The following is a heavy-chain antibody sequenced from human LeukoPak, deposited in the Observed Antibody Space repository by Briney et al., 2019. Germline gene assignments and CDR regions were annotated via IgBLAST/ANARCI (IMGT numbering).Heavy chain of an antibody. CDR3: ARVRGILGAFDI. Sequence: QPGGSLRLSCAASGFIFSSYWMSWVRQAPGKGLEWVANIKQDGSEKYYVDSVKGRFTISRDNAKNSLYVQMNSLRAEDTAVYHCARVRGILGAFDIWGQGTMVTVSS. D-gene: IGHD1-1*01. CDR2: IKQDGSEK. V-gene: IGHV3-7*01. J-gene: IGHJ3*02. CDR1: GFIFSSYW.